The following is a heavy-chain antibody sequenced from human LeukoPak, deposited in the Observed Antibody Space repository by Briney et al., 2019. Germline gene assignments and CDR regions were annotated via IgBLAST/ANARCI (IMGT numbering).Heavy chain of an antibody. V-gene: IGHV1-69*13. J-gene: IGHJ6*03. CDR1: GYTFTGYY. D-gene: IGHD5-12*01. Sequence: SVKVSCKASGYTFTGYYMHWVRQAPGQGLEWMGGIIPIFGTASYAQKFQGRVTITADESTSTAYMELSSLRSEDTAVYYCARVNRGGYDYGYHYYMDVWGKGTTVTVSS. CDR3: ARVNRGGYDYGYHYYMDV. CDR2: IIPIFGTA.